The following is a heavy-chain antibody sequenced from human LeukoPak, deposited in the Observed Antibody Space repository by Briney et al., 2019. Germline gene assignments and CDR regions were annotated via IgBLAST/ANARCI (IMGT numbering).Heavy chain of an antibody. D-gene: IGHD6-13*01. Sequence: ASVKVSCKASGGTFSSYAISWVRQAPGQGLEWMGRIIPILGIANYAQKFQGRVTITADKSTSTAYMELSSLRSEDTAVYYCASPRPVSSQGLDYWGQGTLVTVSS. V-gene: IGHV1-69*04. CDR2: IIPILGIA. J-gene: IGHJ4*02. CDR3: ASPRPVSSQGLDY. CDR1: GGTFSSYA.